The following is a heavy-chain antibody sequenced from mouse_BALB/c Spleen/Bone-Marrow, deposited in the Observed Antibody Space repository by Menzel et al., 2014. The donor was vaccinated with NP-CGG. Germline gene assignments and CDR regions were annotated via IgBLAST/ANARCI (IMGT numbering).Heavy chain of an antibody. CDR3: ARGWDWFAY. Sequence: VQLQQSGAEMARPGASVKLSCKAHGYTFTSYWMQWVKQRPGQGLEWIGAIYPGDGDTRYTQKFKGKATLTADKSSSTAYMQLSSLASEDSAVYYCARGWDWFAYWGQGTLVTVSA. V-gene: IGHV1-87*01. D-gene: IGHD4-1*01. CDR2: IYPGDGDT. CDR1: GYTFTSYW. J-gene: IGHJ3*01.